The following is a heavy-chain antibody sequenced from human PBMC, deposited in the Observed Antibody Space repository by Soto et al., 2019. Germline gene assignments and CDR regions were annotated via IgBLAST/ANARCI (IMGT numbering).Heavy chain of an antibody. Sequence: EVQLVESGGGLVQPGGSLRLSCAASGFTLSGRSMHWVRQAPGKGLVWVSGIDNAGTDSTYADSVQGRFTSSRDNAKNMLYLQMNSLRFEDTAVYYCARGWFGPDVWGKGTTVTVSS. CDR3: ARGWFGPDV. D-gene: IGHD3-10*01. V-gene: IGHV3-74*01. CDR1: GFTLSGRS. CDR2: IDNAGTDS. J-gene: IGHJ6*04.